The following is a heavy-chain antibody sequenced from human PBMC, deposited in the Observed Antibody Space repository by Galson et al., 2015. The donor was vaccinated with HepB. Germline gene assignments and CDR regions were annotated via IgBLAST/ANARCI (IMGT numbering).Heavy chain of an antibody. CDR1: GLTFSGYW. Sequence: SLRLSCAASGLTFSGYWMHWVRQAPGKGLVWVSRIDSDGTSTSYADSVKGRFTISRDNARNTLFLQMNSLSAEDTALYYCAREGSDTSGYAGFDYWGQGTLVTVSS. CDR2: IDSDGTST. D-gene: IGHD5-12*01. J-gene: IGHJ4*02. V-gene: IGHV3-74*01. CDR3: AREGSDTSGYAGFDY.